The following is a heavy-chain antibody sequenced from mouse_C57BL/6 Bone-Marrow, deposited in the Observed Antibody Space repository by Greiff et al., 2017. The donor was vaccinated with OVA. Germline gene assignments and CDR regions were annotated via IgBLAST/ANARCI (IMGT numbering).Heavy chain of an antibody. V-gene: IGHV14-3*01. CDR3: ARGNFGSSFYAMDY. D-gene: IGHD1-1*01. CDR2: IDPANDNT. Sequence: VQLQQSVAELVRPGASVKLSCTASGFNIKNTYMHWVKQRPEQGLEWIGRIDPANDNTKYAPKFQGKATLTADTSSNTAYLQLSSLSSEDTAVYGYARGNFGSSFYAMDYWGQGTSVTVSS. CDR1: GFNIKNTY. J-gene: IGHJ4*01.